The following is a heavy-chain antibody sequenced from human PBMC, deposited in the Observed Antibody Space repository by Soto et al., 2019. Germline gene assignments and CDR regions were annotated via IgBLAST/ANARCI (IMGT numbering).Heavy chain of an antibody. J-gene: IGHJ5*02. CDR1: GGSIRSYY. CDR3: ARVGEYYDILGWFDP. V-gene: IGHV4-59*01. CDR2: IYYSGST. Sequence: SETLSLTCTVSGGSIRSYYWSWIRQPPGKGLEWIGYIYYSGSTNYNPSLKSRVTISVDTSKNQFSLKLSSVTAADTAVYYCARVGEYYDILGWFDPWGQGTLVTVSS. D-gene: IGHD3-9*01.